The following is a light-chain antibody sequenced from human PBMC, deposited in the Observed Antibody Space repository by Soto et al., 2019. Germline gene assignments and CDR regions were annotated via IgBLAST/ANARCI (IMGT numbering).Light chain of an antibody. J-gene: IGKJ3*01. CDR1: QSVLYSSNNKNY. CDR2: WAS. Sequence: DIVMTQSPDSLAVSLGERATINCKSSQSVLYSSNNKNYLAWYHQKPGQPPKLLIYWASTRESGVPDRISGSGSGTDFTLTISSLQAEDVAVYYCQQYYSTIFTFGPGTKVDIK. V-gene: IGKV4-1*01. CDR3: QQYYSTIFT.